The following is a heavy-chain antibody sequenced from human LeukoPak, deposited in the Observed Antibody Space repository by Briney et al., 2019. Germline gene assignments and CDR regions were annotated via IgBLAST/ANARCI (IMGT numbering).Heavy chain of an antibody. V-gene: IGHV1-2*02. CDR2: INPNSGGT. CDR1: VYTFTGYY. J-gene: IGHJ4*02. D-gene: IGHD2-2*01. CDR3: AREALGVVPAAINY. Sequence: ASVKVSCKASVYTFTGYYMHWVRQAPGQGLEWMGWINPNSGGTNYAQKFQGRVTMTRDTSISTAYMELSRLRSDDTAVYYCAREALGVVPAAINYWGQGTLVTVSS.